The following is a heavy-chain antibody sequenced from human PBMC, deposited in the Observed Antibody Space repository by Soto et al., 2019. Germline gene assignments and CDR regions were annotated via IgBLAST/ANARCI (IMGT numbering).Heavy chain of an antibody. Sequence: EVQLVESGGGLVQPGGSLRLSCAASGFTFSSYWMSWVRQAPGKGLEWVANIKQDGSEKYYVDSVKGRFTISRDNAKNSLYLQMNSLRAEDTAVYYCARDHVYGDYVFDYWGQGTLVTVSS. J-gene: IGHJ4*02. CDR3: ARDHVYGDYVFDY. CDR1: GFTFSSYW. D-gene: IGHD4-17*01. CDR2: IKQDGSEK. V-gene: IGHV3-7*01.